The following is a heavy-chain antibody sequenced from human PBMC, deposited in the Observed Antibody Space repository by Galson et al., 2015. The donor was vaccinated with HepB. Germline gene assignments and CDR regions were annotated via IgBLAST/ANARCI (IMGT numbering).Heavy chain of an antibody. CDR2: IWYDGSNK. V-gene: IGHV3-33*01. CDR3: ARGADFWSGYYLKPGDY. J-gene: IGHJ4*02. Sequence: SLRLSCAASGFTFSSYGMHWVRQAPGKGLEWVAVIWYDGSNKYYADSVKGRFTISRDNSKNTLYLQMNSLRAEDTAVYYCARGADFWSGYYLKPGDYWGQGTLVTVSS. CDR1: GFTFSSYG. D-gene: IGHD3-3*01.